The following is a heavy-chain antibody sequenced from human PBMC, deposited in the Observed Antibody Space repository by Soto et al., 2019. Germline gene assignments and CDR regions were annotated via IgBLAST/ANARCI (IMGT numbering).Heavy chain of an antibody. D-gene: IGHD3-10*01. V-gene: IGHV3-23*01. Sequence: GGSLRLSCAASGFTFSSYAMSWVRQAPGKGLEWVSAISGSGGSTYYADSVKGRFTISRDNSKNTLYLQMNSLRAEDTAVYYCAKQYTQLLWFGGRPYYYYMDVWGKGTTVTVSS. CDR2: ISGSGGST. CDR3: AKQYTQLLWFGGRPYYYYMDV. CDR1: GFTFSSYA. J-gene: IGHJ6*03.